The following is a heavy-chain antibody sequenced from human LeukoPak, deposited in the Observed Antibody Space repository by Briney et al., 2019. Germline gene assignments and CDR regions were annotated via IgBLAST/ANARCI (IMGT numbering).Heavy chain of an antibody. J-gene: IGHJ5*02. Sequence: GASVKVSCTASGYTFTVYYMHWVRHAPGQGLEWMGWINPNSGGTNYAQKFQGRVTMTRDTSVSTAYMELNRLRSDDTGVYYCARDTTIITYWFDPWGQGTLVTVSS. V-gene: IGHV1-2*02. CDR2: INPNSGGT. CDR3: ARDTTIITYWFDP. D-gene: IGHD3-22*01. CDR1: GYTFTVYY.